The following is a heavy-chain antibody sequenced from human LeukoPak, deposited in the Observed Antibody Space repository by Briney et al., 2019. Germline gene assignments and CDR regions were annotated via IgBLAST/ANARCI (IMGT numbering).Heavy chain of an antibody. CDR1: GGSISRSGYY. V-gene: IGHV4-31*03. Sequence: PSETLSLTCTVSGGSISRSGYYWSWIRQRPGKGLEWIGSIYYTGSSYYNPSLKSRTAISEDTSNNHFSLKLSSVTAADTAVYYCARERLGSGWSKGGGYYFDYWGQGTLVTVSS. CDR3: ARERLGSGWSKGGGYYFDY. D-gene: IGHD6-19*01. CDR2: IYYTGSS. J-gene: IGHJ4*02.